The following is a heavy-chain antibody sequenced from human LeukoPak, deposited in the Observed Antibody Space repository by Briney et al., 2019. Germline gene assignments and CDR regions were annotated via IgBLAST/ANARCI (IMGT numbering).Heavy chain of an antibody. V-gene: IGHV4-34*01. CDR3: ARDKIAAAFGY. CDR2: INHSGST. Sequence: SETLSLTCAVSGGSLSGFYWSWIRQSPGKGLEWIGEINHSGSTNYNPSLKSRVTISVDTSKNQFSLNLTSVTAADTAVYYCARDKIAAAFGYWGQGTLVTVSS. J-gene: IGHJ4*02. D-gene: IGHD6-25*01. CDR1: GGSLSGFY.